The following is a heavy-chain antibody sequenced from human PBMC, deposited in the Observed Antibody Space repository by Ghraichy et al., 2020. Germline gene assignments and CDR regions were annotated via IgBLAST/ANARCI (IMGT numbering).Heavy chain of an antibody. CDR1: GFTFSAYG. D-gene: IGHD6-19*01. Sequence: GESLNISCAASGFTFSAYGMHWVRQAPGKGLEWVAATSSDGRNKYYADSVKGRLTVSRDNSENTLFLQMNSLRTEDTAVYYCGKNPVAGKWYFDLWGRGTPLTVST. CDR3: GKNPVAGKWYFDL. CDR2: TSSDGRNK. V-gene: IGHV3-30*18. J-gene: IGHJ2*01.